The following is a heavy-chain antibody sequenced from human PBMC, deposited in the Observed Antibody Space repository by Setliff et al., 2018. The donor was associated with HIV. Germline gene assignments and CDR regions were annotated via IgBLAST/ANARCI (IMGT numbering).Heavy chain of an antibody. J-gene: IGHJ6*03. D-gene: IGHD3-10*01. CDR2: INHSGST. CDR1: GGSFSDYY. CDR3: ARRGSGFFHYYYYMDV. Sequence: PSETLSLTCAVYGGSFSDYYWRWIRQPPGKGLEWIGEINHSGSTNYTPSLKSRVTISVDTSKNQFSLKLSSVTAADTAVYYCARRGSGFFHYYYYMDVWGKGTTVTVSS. V-gene: IGHV4-34*01.